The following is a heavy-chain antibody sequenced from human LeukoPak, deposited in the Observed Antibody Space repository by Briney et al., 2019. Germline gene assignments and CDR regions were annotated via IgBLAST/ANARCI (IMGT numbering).Heavy chain of an antibody. D-gene: IGHD3-10*01. CDR1: GFSFSSTW. V-gene: IGHV3-74*01. CDR2: IKSDGISA. J-gene: IGHJ4*02. CDR3: VRDRYYSLDC. Sequence: PGGSLRLSCAASGFSFSSTWMHWVRQAPGKGLVWVSRIKSDGISAIYADSVKGRFTISRDNAKNTLYLQINSLRAEDTAVYYCVRDRYYSLDCWGQGTLVTVSS.